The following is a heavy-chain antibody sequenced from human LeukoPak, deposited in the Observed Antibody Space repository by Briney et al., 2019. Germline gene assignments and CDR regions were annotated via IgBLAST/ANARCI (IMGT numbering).Heavy chain of an antibody. CDR3: ARAHQCDYGHYFDY. Sequence: PGGSLRLSCAASGFTFDDYGMSWVRQAPGKGLEWVSGMNWNGGSTGYADSVKGRFTISRDNAKNSLYLQMNSLRAEDTALYYCARAHQCDYGHYFDYWGQGTLVTVSS. V-gene: IGHV3-20*04. CDR2: MNWNGGST. CDR1: GFTFDDYG. J-gene: IGHJ4*02. D-gene: IGHD4-17*01.